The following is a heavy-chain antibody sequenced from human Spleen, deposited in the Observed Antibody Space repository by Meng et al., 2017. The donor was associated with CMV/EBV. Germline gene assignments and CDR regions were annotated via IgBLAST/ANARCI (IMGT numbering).Heavy chain of an antibody. V-gene: IGHV3-53*01. D-gene: IGHD2-2*02. CDR2: IYTGGRT. CDR1: GITVSSNY. J-gene: IGHJ3*02. Sequence: GESLKISCAASGITVSSNYINWIRQAPGKGLEWVSVIYTGGRTRYAESVKGRFSISRDESRNTVYLQMDSLRAEDTAVYFCARIKRYCSSTICYTSSTDAFDIWGQGTMVTVSS. CDR3: ARIKRYCSSTICYTSSTDAFDI.